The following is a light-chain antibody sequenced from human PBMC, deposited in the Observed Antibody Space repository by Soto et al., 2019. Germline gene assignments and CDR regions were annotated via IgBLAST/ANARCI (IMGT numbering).Light chain of an antibody. J-gene: IGKJ5*01. V-gene: IGKV3-11*01. Sequence: EIVLTQSPATLSLSPGETATLSCRASQSVSSYLAWYQQKPGQAPRLLIYDASNRATGIPARFSGSGSGTEFTLTISSLQPDDFATYYCQQYNSYPSITFGQGTRLEIK. CDR2: DAS. CDR3: QQYNSYPSIT. CDR1: QSVSSY.